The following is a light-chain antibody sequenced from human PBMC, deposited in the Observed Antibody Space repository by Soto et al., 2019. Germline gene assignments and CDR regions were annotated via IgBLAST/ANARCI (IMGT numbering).Light chain of an antibody. CDR2: GAS. V-gene: IGKV3-15*01. J-gene: IGKJ1*01. CDR1: QSVTSN. CDR3: QQYNDWPRT. Sequence: EIVLTQSPGTLSLYPGESATLSCRASQSVTSNYIAWYQHKPGQAPRLLIYGASTRATGIPARFSGSGSGTDFTLTISSLQSEDFAVYYCQQYNDWPRTFGQGTKV.